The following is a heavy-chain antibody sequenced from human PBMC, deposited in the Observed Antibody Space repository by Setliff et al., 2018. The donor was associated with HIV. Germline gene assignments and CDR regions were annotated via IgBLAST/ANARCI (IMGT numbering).Heavy chain of an antibody. Sequence: PGGSLRLSCAASGLTFSSYWISWVRQAPGKGLEWVANINQDGSVEGYVDSVKGRFTISRDNAKSSLYLHINSLRAEDMAVYYCVGGFYAGYWGQGTLVTVSS. CDR1: GLTFSSYW. V-gene: IGHV3-7*01. D-gene: IGHD5-12*01. CDR3: VGGFYAGY. CDR2: INQDGSVE. J-gene: IGHJ4*02.